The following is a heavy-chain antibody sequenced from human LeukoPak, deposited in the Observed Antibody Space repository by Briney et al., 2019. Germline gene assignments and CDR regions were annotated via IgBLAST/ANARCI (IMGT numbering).Heavy chain of an antibody. CDR1: GYTFTSYG. J-gene: IGHJ3*02. V-gene: IGHV1-18*01. CDR3: AREAGLLWFGELYPDDAFDI. D-gene: IGHD3-10*01. Sequence: VASVKVSCKASGYTFTSYGISWVRQAPGQGPEWVGWISAYNGNTNYAQKFQGRVTMTRDTSISTAYMELSRLRSDDTAVYYCAREAGLLWFGELYPDDAFDIWGQGTMVTVSS. CDR2: ISAYNGNT.